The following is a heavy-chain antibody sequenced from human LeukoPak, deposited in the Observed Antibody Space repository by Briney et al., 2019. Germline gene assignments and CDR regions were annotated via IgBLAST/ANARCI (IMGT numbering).Heavy chain of an antibody. Sequence: PSETLSLTCTVSGGSISSYYWSWIRQPPGKGLEWIGYIYYSGSTNYNPSLKSRVTISVDTSRNQFSLKLSSVTAADTAVYYCARSPDYDFWSGYLYYFDYWGQGTLVTASS. CDR1: GGSISSYY. V-gene: IGHV4-59*01. D-gene: IGHD3-3*01. CDR2: IYYSGST. CDR3: ARSPDYDFWSGYLYYFDY. J-gene: IGHJ4*02.